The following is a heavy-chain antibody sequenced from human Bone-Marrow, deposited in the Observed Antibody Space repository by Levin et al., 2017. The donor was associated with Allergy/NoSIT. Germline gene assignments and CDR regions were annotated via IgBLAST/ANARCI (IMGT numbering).Heavy chain of an antibody. V-gene: IGHV3-64*02. D-gene: IGHD5-24*01. CDR3: ARGESRGPHGAIRPFDY. J-gene: IGHJ4*02. Sequence: ASVKVSCVASGSTFSTSAMHWVRQAPGKGLEYVSTVSYGGDVTYYADSLKGRFTISRDNFKNTLYLQMDSLRPEDMAVYYCARGESRGPHGAIRPFDYWGQGTLVIVSS. CDR2: VSYGGDVT. CDR1: GSTFSTSA.